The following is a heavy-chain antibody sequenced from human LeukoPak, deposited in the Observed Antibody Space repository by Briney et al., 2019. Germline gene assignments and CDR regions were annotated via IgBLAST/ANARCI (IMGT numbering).Heavy chain of an antibody. CDR2: IYYSGST. Sequence: PSETLSLTCTVSGGSISSYYWSWIRQPPGKGLEWIGYIYYSGSTNYNPSLKSRVTISVDTSKNQFSLKLSSVTAADTAVYYCARVYYGGNFNAFDIWGQGTMVTVSS. CDR3: ARVYYGGNFNAFDI. CDR1: GGSISSYY. J-gene: IGHJ3*02. V-gene: IGHV4-59*01. D-gene: IGHD4-17*01.